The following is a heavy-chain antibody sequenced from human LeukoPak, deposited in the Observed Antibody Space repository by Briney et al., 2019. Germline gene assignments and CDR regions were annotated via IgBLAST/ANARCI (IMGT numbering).Heavy chain of an antibody. CDR2: ISGSGGST. CDR1: GFTFSSYA. J-gene: IGHJ3*02. CDR3: AKDRMVRGVIIPWSAFDI. V-gene: IGHV3-23*01. Sequence: GGSLILSCAASGFTFSSYAMSWVRQAPGKGLEWVSAISGSGGSTYYADSVKGRFTISRDNYKNTLYLQMNSLRAEDTAVYYCAKDRMVRGVIIPWSAFDIWGQGTMVTVSS. D-gene: IGHD3-10*01.